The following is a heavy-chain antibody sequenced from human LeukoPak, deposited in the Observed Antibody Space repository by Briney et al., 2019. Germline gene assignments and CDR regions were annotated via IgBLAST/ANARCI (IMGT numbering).Heavy chain of an antibody. J-gene: IGHJ5*02. CDR1: GYSFTSYW. CDR2: IYPGDSDT. D-gene: IGHD4-17*01. Sequence: GESLKISCKGSGYSFTSYWIGWVRQMPGKGLEWMGTIYPGDSDTRYSPSFQGQVTISADKSISTAYLQWSSLKASDTAMYYCARQAGYGDRETYNWFDPWGQGTLVTVSS. V-gene: IGHV5-51*01. CDR3: ARQAGYGDRETYNWFDP.